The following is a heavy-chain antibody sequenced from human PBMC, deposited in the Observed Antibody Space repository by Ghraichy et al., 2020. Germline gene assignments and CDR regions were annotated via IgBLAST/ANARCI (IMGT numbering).Heavy chain of an antibody. CDR2: ISVYNDNT. CDR3: ARDASAHNDLSSRGDVFDI. CDR1: GYIFSSYG. Sequence: ASVKVSCKASGYIFSSYGISWLRQAPGQGLEWMGWISVYNDNTNYAQKLQGRVIMTADTSMSTAYMELRSLRPDDTAVYYCARDASAHNDLSSRGDVFDIWGQGTMVTVSS. D-gene: IGHD3-3*01. J-gene: IGHJ3*02. V-gene: IGHV1-18*01.